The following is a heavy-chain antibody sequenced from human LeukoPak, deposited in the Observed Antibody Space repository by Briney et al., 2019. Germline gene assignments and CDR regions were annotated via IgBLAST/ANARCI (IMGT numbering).Heavy chain of an antibody. CDR1: GGSISSSSYY. J-gene: IGHJ4*02. V-gene: IGHV4-39*01. D-gene: IGHD3-10*01. CDR3: ARHPPLWFDY. Sequence: SETLSLTCTVSGGSISSSSYYWGWIRQPPGKGLGWIGSIYYSGSTYYNPSLKSRVTISVDTSKNQFSLKLSSVTAADTAVYYCARHPPLWFDYWGQGTLVTVSS. CDR2: IYYSGST.